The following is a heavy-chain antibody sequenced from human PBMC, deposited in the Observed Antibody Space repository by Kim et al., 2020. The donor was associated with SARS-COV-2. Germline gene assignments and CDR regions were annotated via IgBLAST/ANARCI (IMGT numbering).Heavy chain of an antibody. Sequence: GGSLRLSCAASGFNVADYAMYWVRQAPGKGLEWVSGISWNSGSIGYADSVKGRFTISKDNAKNSLYLQMNSLRGEDTALYYCAKADRSGWNLGFDHWGQG. CDR1: GFNVADYA. V-gene: IGHV3-9*01. D-gene: IGHD6-19*01. CDR3: AKADRSGWNLGFDH. J-gene: IGHJ4*02. CDR2: ISWNSGSI.